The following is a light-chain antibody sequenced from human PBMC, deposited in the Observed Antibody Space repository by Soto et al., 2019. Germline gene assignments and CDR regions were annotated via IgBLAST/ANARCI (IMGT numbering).Light chain of an antibody. CDR2: GAS. CDR3: QQYGSSQFT. Sequence: EIVLTQSPGTLSLSPGERATLSCRASQSVSNTYLAWYQQKPGQAPRLLIYGASSRATGIPNRFSGSGSGTDFTLTISRLDPEDFAVYYCQQYGSSQFTFGPGTKVDIK. J-gene: IGKJ3*01. CDR1: QSVSNTY. V-gene: IGKV3-20*01.